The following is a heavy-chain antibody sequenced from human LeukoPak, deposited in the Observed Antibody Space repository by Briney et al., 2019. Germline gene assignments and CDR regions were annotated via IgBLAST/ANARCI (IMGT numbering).Heavy chain of an antibody. J-gene: IGHJ5*02. Sequence: ASVKVSCKASGFTFTTYDINWVRQATGQGLEWMGWMNPNSGNTGYAQKFQGRVTMTRNTSISTAYMELSSLRSEDTAVYYCARGLDSGHINWFDPWGQGTLVTVSS. V-gene: IGHV1-8*01. CDR3: ARGLDSGHINWFDP. CDR1: GFTFTTYD. D-gene: IGHD2-2*03. CDR2: MNPNSGNT.